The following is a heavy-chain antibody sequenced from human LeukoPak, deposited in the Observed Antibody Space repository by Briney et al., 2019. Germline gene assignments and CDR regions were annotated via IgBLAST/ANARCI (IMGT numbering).Heavy chain of an antibody. J-gene: IGHJ4*02. D-gene: IGHD3-9*01. CDR1: GFTFSSSA. Sequence: GGSLRLSCAASGFTFSSSAMSWVRQAPGKGLEWVSAIGSSGVSTYYADSVKGRFTISRDNAKNSLYLQMNSLRAEDTAVYYCARDHPYFGLNWGQGTLVTVSS. CDR2: IGSSGVST. V-gene: IGHV3-21*01. CDR3: ARDHPYFGLN.